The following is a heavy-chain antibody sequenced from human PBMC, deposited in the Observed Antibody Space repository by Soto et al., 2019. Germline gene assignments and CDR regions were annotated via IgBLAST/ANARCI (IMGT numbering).Heavy chain of an antibody. CDR3: ARDGGAGTPFDS. Sequence: GGSLRLSCVASRFNFSAAWLNWIRQAPGKGLEWVGRIKPKSEGETADYTAPVRGRFTISRDDSQNTLYLQMDSLRVEDTAVDYCARDGGAGTPFDSWGQGALVTVSS. CDR2: IKPKSEGETA. J-gene: IGHJ4*02. V-gene: IGHV3-15*07. D-gene: IGHD1-1*01. CDR1: RFNFSAAW.